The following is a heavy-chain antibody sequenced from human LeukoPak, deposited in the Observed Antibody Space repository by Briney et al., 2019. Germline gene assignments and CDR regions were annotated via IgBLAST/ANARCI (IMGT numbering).Heavy chain of an antibody. CDR2: INPSDGST. Sequence: VASVKVSCKASGYTFTSYYMHWVRQAPGQGLEWMGIINPSDGSTSYAQKFQGRVTMTRDMSTSTVYMELSSLRSEDTAVYYCARGGVGATTYVWFDPWGQGTLVTVSS. CDR1: GYTFTSYY. CDR3: ARGGVGATTYVWFDP. J-gene: IGHJ5*02. V-gene: IGHV1-46*01. D-gene: IGHD1-26*01.